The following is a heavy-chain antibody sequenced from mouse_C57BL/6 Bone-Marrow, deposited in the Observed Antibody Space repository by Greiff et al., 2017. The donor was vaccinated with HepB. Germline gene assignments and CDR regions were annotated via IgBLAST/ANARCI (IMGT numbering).Heavy chain of an antibody. CDR2: IWTGGGT. CDR3: ARNSARVDGYYVYYYAMDY. V-gene: IGHV2-9-1*01. Sequence: QVQLKESGPGLVAPSQSLSITCTVSGFSFTSYAISWVRQPPGKGLEWLGVIWTGGGTNYNSALKSRLSISKDNSKSQVFLKMNSLQTDDTARYYCARNSARVDGYYVYYYAMDYWGQGTSVTVSS. D-gene: IGHD2-3*01. J-gene: IGHJ4*01. CDR1: GFSFTSYA.